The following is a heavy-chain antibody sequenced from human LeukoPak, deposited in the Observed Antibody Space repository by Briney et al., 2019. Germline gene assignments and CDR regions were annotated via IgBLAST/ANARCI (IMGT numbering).Heavy chain of an antibody. CDR3: ARGRWRATTVLDH. CDR1: GYTFTGSY. CDR2: IKFNSRIK. Sequence: ASVKVSCNASGYTFTGSYMHWVRQAPGQGLESIGWIKFNSRIKHYALNLQGRVTMSRDISTNTAYMELNTLTSEDTAVYYCARGRWRATTVLDHWGQGTLVTVPS. J-gene: IGHJ4*02. V-gene: IGHV1-2*02. D-gene: IGHD4-17*01.